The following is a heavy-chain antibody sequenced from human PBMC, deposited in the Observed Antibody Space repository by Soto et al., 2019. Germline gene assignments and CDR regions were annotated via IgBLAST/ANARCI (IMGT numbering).Heavy chain of an antibody. D-gene: IGHD4-17*01. CDR2: ISYDGSNK. CDR3: VKDIAVTTWNYFDY. CDR1: GFSFSNYG. Sequence: QSGGSLRLSCAASGFSFSNYGMHWVRQAPGKGLEWVAVISYDGSNKYYIDSVKGRFTISRDNSKNTLYLQMNSLRAEDTALYYCVKDIAVTTWNYFDYWGQGTLVTVSS. J-gene: IGHJ4*02. V-gene: IGHV3-30*18.